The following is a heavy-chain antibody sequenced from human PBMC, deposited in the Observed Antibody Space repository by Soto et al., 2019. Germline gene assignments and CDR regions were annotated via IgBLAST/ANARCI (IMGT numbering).Heavy chain of an antibody. CDR1: GFTFSSYS. V-gene: IGHV3-48*02. J-gene: IGHJ6*02. CDR2: ISSSSSTI. CDR3: ASEGDFSLYYYGMDV. Sequence: PWGSLRLSCAASGFTFSSYSMNWVRQAPGKGLEWVSYISSSSSTIYYADSVKGRFTISRDNAKNSLYLQMNSLRDEDTAVYYCASEGDFSLYYYGMDVWGQGTTVTVSS. D-gene: IGHD3-16*02.